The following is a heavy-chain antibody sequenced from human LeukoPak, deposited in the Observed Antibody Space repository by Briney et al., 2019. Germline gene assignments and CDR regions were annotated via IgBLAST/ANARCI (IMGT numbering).Heavy chain of an antibody. CDR3: ARYCDGGSCHEAFHI. D-gene: IGHD2-15*01. CDR2: IYYSGSA. J-gene: IGHJ3*02. CDR1: GGSISSSTYY. Sequence: SETLSLTCTVSGGSISSSTYYWGWIRQPPGKGLEWIGNIYYSGSAYYHPSLKSRVTISVDTSKNQFSLKLSSVTAADTAVYYCARYCDGGSCHEAFHIWGQGTMVTVSS. V-gene: IGHV4-39*01.